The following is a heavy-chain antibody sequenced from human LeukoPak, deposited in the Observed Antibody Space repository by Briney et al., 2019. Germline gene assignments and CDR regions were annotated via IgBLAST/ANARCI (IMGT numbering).Heavy chain of an antibody. V-gene: IGHV3-23*01. J-gene: IGHJ4*02. D-gene: IGHD3/OR15-3a*01. Sequence: PGGSLRLSCAASGFTMSHYGVSWVRQAPGKGQEWLSSIRSAVETTRYADSVKGRFIISRDNSKNALSLQLNSLRPEDTALYYCAKHFCTGLHCSLFDSWGQGTLVTVSS. CDR2: IRSAVETT. CDR3: AKHFCTGLHCSLFDS. CDR1: GFTMSHYG.